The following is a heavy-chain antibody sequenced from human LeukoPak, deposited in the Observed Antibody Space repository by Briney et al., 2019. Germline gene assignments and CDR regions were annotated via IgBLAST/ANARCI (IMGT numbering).Heavy chain of an antibody. CDR2: IRSKAYGGTT. V-gene: IGHV3-49*04. Sequence: GGSLRLSCTTFGFTFGDHAMSWVRQAPGKGREWVGFIRSKAYGGTTEYAASVKGRFTISRDDSKSIAYLQMNSLITDDTAVYYCSRGPIQLWVHNAMDVWGQGTTVTVSS. CDR1: GFTFGDHA. J-gene: IGHJ6*02. D-gene: IGHD1-1*01. CDR3: SRGPIQLWVHNAMDV.